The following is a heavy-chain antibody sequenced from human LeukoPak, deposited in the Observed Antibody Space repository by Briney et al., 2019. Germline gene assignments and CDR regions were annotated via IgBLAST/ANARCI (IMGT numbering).Heavy chain of an antibody. J-gene: IGHJ4*02. D-gene: IGHD2-21*02. CDR2: ICSGGST. CDR3: ARWMAYCGGDCYSHDY. CDR1: GFTVSSNY. Sequence: PGGSLRLSCAASGFTVSSNYMSWVRQAPGKGLEWVSVICSGGSTYYADSVKGRFTISRDNSKNTLYLQMNSLRAEDTAVYYCARWMAYCGGDCYSHDYWGQGTLVTVSS. V-gene: IGHV3-53*01.